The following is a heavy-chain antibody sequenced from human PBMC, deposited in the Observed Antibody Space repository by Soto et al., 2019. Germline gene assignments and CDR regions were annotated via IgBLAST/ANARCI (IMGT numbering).Heavy chain of an antibody. D-gene: IGHD3-10*01. Sequence: QVQLQQWGAGLLKPSETLSLTCAVYGGSFSGYYWSWLRQPPGKGLEWIGEINHSGSTNYNPSLKSRVTISVDTSKNQFSLKLSSVTAADTAVYYCARVYVWFGFRSPYDAFDIWGQGKMVTVSS. CDR2: INHSGST. CDR3: ARVYVWFGFRSPYDAFDI. J-gene: IGHJ3*02. V-gene: IGHV4-34*01. CDR1: GGSFSGYY.